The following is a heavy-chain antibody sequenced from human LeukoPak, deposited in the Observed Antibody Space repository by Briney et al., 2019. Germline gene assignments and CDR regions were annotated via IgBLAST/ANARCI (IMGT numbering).Heavy chain of an antibody. CDR2: IYTSGST. CDR1: GGSISSYY. D-gene: IGHD2-21*01. V-gene: IGHV4-4*07. J-gene: IGHJ3*02. CDR3: ARDGGSGGGVRNDAFDI. Sequence: SETLSLTCTVSGGSISSYYWSWIRQPAGKGLEWIGRIYTSGSTNYNPSLKSRVTMSVDTSKNQFSLKLSSVTAAATAVYYCARDGGSGGGVRNDAFDIWRQGTMVTVSS.